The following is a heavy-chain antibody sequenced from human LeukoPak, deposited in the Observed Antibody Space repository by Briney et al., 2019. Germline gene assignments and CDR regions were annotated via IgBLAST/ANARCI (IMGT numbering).Heavy chain of an antibody. Sequence: SETLSLTCTVSGGSISSYYWSWIRQPPGKGLEWIGYIYYSGSTNYNPSPKSRVTISVDTSKNQLSLKLSSVTAADTAVYYCARHSMVRGKYYYGMDVWGQGTTVTVSS. CDR1: GGSISSYY. V-gene: IGHV4-59*08. J-gene: IGHJ6*02. CDR2: IYYSGST. D-gene: IGHD3-10*01. CDR3: ARHSMVRGKYYYGMDV.